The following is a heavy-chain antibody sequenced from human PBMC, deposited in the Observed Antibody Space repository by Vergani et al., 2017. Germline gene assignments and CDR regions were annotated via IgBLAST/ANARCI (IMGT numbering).Heavy chain of an antibody. CDR2: ISGSGGST. V-gene: IGHV3-23*01. CDR3: AKGPPGEMIVVVITTG. Sequence: EVQLLESGGGLVQPGGSLRLSCAASGFTFSSYAMSWVRQAPGKGLEWVSAISGSGGSTYYADSVKGRFTISRDNSKNPLYLQMNSLRAEDTAVYYCAKGPPGEMIVVVITTGWGQGTLVTVSS. CDR1: GFTFSSYA. D-gene: IGHD3-22*01. J-gene: IGHJ4*02.